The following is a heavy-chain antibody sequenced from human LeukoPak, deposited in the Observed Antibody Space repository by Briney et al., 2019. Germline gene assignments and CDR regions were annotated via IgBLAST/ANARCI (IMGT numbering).Heavy chain of an antibody. CDR1: GFTFSSYA. V-gene: IGHV3-23*01. CDR3: ASSSRVRGVFDY. D-gene: IGHD3-10*01. J-gene: IGHJ4*02. CDR2: ISGSGGST. Sequence: GGSLRLSCAASGFTFSSYAMSWVRQAPGKGLEWVSAISGSGGSTYYADSVKGRFTISRDNSKNTLYLQMNSLRAEDTAVYYCASSSRVRGVFDYWGQGTLVTVSS.